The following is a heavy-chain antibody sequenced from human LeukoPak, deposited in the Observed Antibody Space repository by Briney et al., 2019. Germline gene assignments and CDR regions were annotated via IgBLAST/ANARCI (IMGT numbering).Heavy chain of an antibody. CDR3: AKDDYNRH. D-gene: IGHD5-24*01. CDR1: GFTFSSYW. V-gene: IGHV3-74*01. CDR2: IRSDGSSA. J-gene: IGHJ4*02. Sequence: PGGSLRLSCAASGFTFSSYWMHRVRQVPGKGLVWVSRIRSDGSSASYADSVKGRFTISRDNAKNTLYLQMSSLRVDDTAVYYCAKDDYNRHWGQGTLVTVSS.